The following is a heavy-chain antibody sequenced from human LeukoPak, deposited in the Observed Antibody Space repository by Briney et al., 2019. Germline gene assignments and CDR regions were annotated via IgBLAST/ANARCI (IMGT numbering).Heavy chain of an antibody. CDR2: IYYSGTT. J-gene: IGHJ4*02. CDR3: ATIGYCSSASCSNFDY. Sequence: VKPSETLSLTCTVSVGSISSYYWNWIRQPPGKGLEWIGYIYYSGTTNYNPSLKSRVTISVDTSKNQFSLKLSSVTAADTAVYYCATIGYCSSASCSNFDYWGQGTLVTVSS. D-gene: IGHD2-2*03. V-gene: IGHV4-59*01. CDR1: VGSISSYY.